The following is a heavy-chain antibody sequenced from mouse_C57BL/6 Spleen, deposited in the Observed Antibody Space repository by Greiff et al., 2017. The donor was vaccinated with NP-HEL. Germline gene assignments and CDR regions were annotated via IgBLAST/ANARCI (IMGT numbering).Heavy chain of an antibody. Sequence: VQLQQSGAELARPGASVKMSCKASGYTFTSYTMHWVKQRPGQGLEWIGYINPSSGYTKYNQKFKDKATLTADKSSSTAYMQLSSLTSEDSAVYYCAREDHYYAMDYWGQGTSVTVSS. J-gene: IGHJ4*01. CDR1: GYTFTSYT. V-gene: IGHV1-4*01. CDR2: INPSSGYT. CDR3: AREDHYYAMDY.